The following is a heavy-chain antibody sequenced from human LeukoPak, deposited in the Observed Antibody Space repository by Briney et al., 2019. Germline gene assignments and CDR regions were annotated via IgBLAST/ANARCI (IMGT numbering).Heavy chain of an antibody. D-gene: IGHD3-22*01. J-gene: IGHJ4*02. Sequence: SETLSLTCAVYGVSFSGYYWSWIRQPPGKGLEWIGEINHSGSTNYNPSLKSRVTISVDTSKNQFSLKLSSVTAADTAVYYCARGPTVYSSGYYYTRRFDYWGQGTLVTVSS. CDR2: INHSGST. CDR3: ARGPTVYSSGYYYTRRFDY. CDR1: GVSFSGYY. V-gene: IGHV4-34*01.